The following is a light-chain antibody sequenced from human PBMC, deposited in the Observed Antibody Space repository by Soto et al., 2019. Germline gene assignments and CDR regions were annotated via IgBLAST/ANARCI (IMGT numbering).Light chain of an antibody. CDR3: QQRLYCPFT. CDR1: QSVRTY. V-gene: IGKV3-11*01. CDR2: DAS. J-gene: IGKJ4*01. Sequence: EIVLTQSPGTLSLSPGERATLSCRASQSVRTYLAWYQQKPGQAPRLLISDASDRATGIQARFSGSGSGTDFTLTISILEPEDFAVYYWQQRLYCPFTFGGGTKVEIK.